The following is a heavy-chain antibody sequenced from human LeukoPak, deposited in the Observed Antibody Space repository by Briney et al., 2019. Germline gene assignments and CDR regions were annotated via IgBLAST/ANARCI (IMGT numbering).Heavy chain of an antibody. D-gene: IGHD3-3*01. V-gene: IGHV4-59*01. Sequence: PSETLSLTCTVSGGSISSYYWSWIRQPPGKGLEWIGYIYYSGSTNYNPSLKSRVTMSVDTSKNQFSLKLSSVTAADTAVHYCARLGSYYDFWSGYYTYYFDYWGQGTLVTVSS. J-gene: IGHJ4*02. CDR2: IYYSGST. CDR3: ARLGSYYDFWSGYYTYYFDY. CDR1: GGSISSYY.